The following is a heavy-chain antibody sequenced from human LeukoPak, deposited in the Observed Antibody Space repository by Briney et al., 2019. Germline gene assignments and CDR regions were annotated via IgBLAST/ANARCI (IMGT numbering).Heavy chain of an antibody. Sequence: GGSLRLSCAASGFTFSSYWMSWVRQAPGKGLEWVANIKQDGSEKYYVDSVKGRFTISRDNAKNSLYLQMNSLRAEDTAVYYCASRTHRYCSSTSCYIGPDYYYYYMDVWGKGTTVTISS. V-gene: IGHV3-7*01. D-gene: IGHD2-2*02. CDR2: IKQDGSEK. J-gene: IGHJ6*03. CDR3: ASRTHRYCSSTSCYIGPDYYYYYMDV. CDR1: GFTFSSYW.